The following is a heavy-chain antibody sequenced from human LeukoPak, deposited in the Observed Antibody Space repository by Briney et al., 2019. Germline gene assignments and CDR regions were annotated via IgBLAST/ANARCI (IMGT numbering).Heavy chain of an antibody. CDR3: ARNSGTETNFDY. CDR1: GYSFANYW. CDR2: IYLGDSGI. J-gene: IGHJ4*02. D-gene: IGHD1-26*01. V-gene: IGHV5-51*01. Sequence: GESLKISCKGSGYSFANYWIGWVRQMPGKGLEWMGIIYLGDSGIRYSPSFQGQVTISADKSISTVYLQWSSLKASDTAMYYCARNSGTETNFDYWGQGTLVTGSS.